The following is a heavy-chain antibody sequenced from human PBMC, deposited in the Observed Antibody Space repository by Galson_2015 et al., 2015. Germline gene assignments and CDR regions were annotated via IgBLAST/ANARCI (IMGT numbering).Heavy chain of an antibody. J-gene: IGHJ4*02. Sequence: SLRLSCAASGFTFTTYAMTWVRQAPGKGLEWVSYISSSGSAIYYADSVKGRFTISRDNAKNSLYLQMNSLRAEGTAGYYCARENSLGDYQDFWGQGALVTVSS. CDR3: ARENSLGDYQDF. V-gene: IGHV3-48*03. CDR1: GFTFTTYA. CDR2: ISSSGSAI. D-gene: IGHD4-17*01.